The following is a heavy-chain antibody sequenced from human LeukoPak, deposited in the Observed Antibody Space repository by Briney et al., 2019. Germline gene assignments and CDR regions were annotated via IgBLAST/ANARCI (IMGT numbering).Heavy chain of an antibody. CDR1: GFTFSNAW. D-gene: IGHD6-13*01. J-gene: IGHJ4*02. CDR2: IKSKTVGGTT. Sequence: GGSLRLSCAASGFTFSNAWMSWVRQAPGKGLEWVGGIKSKTVGGTTDYAAPVKGRFTISRDDSKNTLYLQMNSLKTEDTAVYYCTTGKAAAGNHDYWGQGTLVTVSS. CDR3: TTGKAAAGNHDY. V-gene: IGHV3-15*01.